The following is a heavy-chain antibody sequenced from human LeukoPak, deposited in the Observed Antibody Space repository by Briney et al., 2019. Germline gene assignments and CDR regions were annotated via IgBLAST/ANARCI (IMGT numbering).Heavy chain of an antibody. Sequence: GGSLRLSCAASGFTFNDAWMSWVRQAPGKGLEWVSAISGSGGSTYYADSVKGRFTISRDNSKNTLYLQMNSLRAEDTAVYYCAKWEEMATLDYWGQGTLVTVSS. CDR1: GFTFNDAW. CDR3: AKWEEMATLDY. J-gene: IGHJ4*02. D-gene: IGHD5-24*01. CDR2: ISGSGGST. V-gene: IGHV3-23*01.